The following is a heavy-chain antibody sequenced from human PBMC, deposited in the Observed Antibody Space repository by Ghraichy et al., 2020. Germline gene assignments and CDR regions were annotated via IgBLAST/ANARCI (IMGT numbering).Heavy chain of an antibody. J-gene: IGHJ4*02. D-gene: IGHD5-12*01. CDR3: ARVGIVATSYFDY. CDR2: IKHSGNT. CDR1: GGSFSGYY. V-gene: IGHV4-34*01. Sequence: SETLSLTCAVYGGSFSGYYWSWIRQSPGKGLEWIGEIKHSGNTNYNPSLKSRVTISVGSSKNQFSLNLTSVTAADTAIYYCARVGIVATSYFDYWGQGTLVTVSS.